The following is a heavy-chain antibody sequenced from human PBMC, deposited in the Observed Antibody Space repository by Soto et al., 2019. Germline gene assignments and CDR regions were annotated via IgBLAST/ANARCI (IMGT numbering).Heavy chain of an antibody. CDR1: GYTFTSYG. J-gene: IGHJ6*02. CDR3: AREAARLDRYYYYYYDMDV. V-gene: IGHV1-18*01. D-gene: IGHD6-6*01. CDR2: ISAYNGNT. Sequence: GASVKVSCKASGYTFTSYGISWVRQAPGQGLEWMGWISAYNGNTNYAQKLQGRVTMTTDTSTSTAYMELRSLRSDDTAVYYCAREAARLDRYYYYYYDMDVWGQGTTVTVSS.